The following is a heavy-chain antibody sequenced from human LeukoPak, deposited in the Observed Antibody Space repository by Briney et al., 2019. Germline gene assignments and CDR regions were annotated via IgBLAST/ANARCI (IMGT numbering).Heavy chain of an antibody. J-gene: IGHJ4*02. D-gene: IGHD3-22*01. Sequence: GGSLRLSCAASGFTFSSYGIHWVRQAPGKGLEWVAVISYDGSNKYYADSVKGRFTISRDNSKNTLYLQMNSLRAEDTAVYYCAKDRQWLSSGYYFDYWGQGTLVTVSS. V-gene: IGHV3-30*18. CDR1: GFTFSSYG. CDR3: AKDRQWLSSGYYFDY. CDR2: ISYDGSNK.